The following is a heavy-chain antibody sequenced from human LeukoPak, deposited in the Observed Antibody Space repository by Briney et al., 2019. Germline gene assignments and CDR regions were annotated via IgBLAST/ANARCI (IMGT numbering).Heavy chain of an antibody. D-gene: IGHD1-26*01. Sequence: GSLRLSCAASGFTFSSYSMNWVRQAPGKGLEWVASISSSWTYIYYAVSVKGRFTISRDKAKNSLYLQMNSLRAEDMAVYYCTRVYSGSYCADYWGQGTLVTVSS. J-gene: IGHJ4*02. CDR3: TRVYSGSYCADY. CDR1: GFTFSSYS. V-gene: IGHV3-21*01. CDR2: ISSSWTYI.